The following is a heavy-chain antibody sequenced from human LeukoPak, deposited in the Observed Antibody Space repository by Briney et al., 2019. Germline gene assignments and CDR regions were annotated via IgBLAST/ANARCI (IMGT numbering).Heavy chain of an antibody. CDR1: GFTFSSYA. J-gene: IGHJ4*02. CDR3: ARDRTDYYGSGGNYYFDY. Sequence: PGGSLRLSCAASGFTFSSYAMSWVRQAPGKGLEWVANIKQDGSEKYYVDSVKGRFTISRDNAKNSLYLQMNSLRAEGTAVYYCARDRTDYYGSGGNYYFDYWGQGTLVTVSS. V-gene: IGHV3-7*01. D-gene: IGHD3-10*01. CDR2: IKQDGSEK.